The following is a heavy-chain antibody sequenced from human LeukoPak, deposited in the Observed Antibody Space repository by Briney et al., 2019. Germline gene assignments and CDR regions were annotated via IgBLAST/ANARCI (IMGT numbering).Heavy chain of an antibody. V-gene: IGHV4-59*01. CDR3: ARRDCSRTTCPIDS. CDR2: IYHSGST. J-gene: IGHJ4*02. CDR1: GGSIRNYY. Sequence: PSETLSLTCTVSGGSIRNYYWSWIRQPPGKGLEWIAYIYHSGSTNYNPSLKSRVTISLDTSQNQFSLRLSSVTAADTAVYYCARRDCSRTTCPIDSWGQGPLVIVSS. D-gene: IGHD2-2*01.